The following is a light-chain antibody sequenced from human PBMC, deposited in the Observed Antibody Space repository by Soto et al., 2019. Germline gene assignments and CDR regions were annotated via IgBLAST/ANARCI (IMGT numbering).Light chain of an antibody. CDR1: QSISSS. V-gene: IGKV1-39*01. Sequence: DIQMTQSPSSLSTSVGDRVTITCRASQSISSSLIGYQQKLGKAPKLLIYAASSLQSGVPLRFSGSGSGTDFALTISSLQPEDFSTYYCQQIYSTPLTFGGGTKVDI. J-gene: IGKJ4*02. CDR3: QQIYSTPLT. CDR2: AAS.